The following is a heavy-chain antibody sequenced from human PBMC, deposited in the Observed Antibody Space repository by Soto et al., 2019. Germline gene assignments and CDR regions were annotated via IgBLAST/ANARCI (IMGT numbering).Heavy chain of an antibody. V-gene: IGHV3-30-3*01. J-gene: IGHJ6*02. CDR3: ARDRLYGAGLIDV. CDR2: ISSDGSDK. Sequence: QVQLVESGGGVVQPGRSLRLSCAASGFTFSSYGMHWVRQAPGKGLEWVAVISSDGSDKYYADSVKGRFTISRDNSKNTLYVQLNRMRAEDTALYYCARDRLYGAGLIDVWGQGTTVTVS. CDR1: GFTFSSYG. D-gene: IGHD3-10*01.